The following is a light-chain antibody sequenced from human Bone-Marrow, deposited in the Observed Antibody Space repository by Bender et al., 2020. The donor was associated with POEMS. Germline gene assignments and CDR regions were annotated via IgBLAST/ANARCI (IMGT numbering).Light chain of an antibody. V-gene: IGLV2-23*02. CDR3: GSYAGPSMFVI. J-gene: IGLJ2*01. CDR1: SSDVGNYNL. Sequence: QSALAQPASVSGSPGQSITISCTGTSSDVGNYNLVSWYQQHPGKAPKVMIYEDTERPSGVSDRFSASKSGNTASLTISGLRTEDEATYYCGSYAGPSMFVIFGGGTKLTVL. CDR2: EDT.